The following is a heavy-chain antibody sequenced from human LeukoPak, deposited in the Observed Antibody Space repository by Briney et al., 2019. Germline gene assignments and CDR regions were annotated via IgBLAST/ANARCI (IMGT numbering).Heavy chain of an antibody. CDR1: GGSFSGYY. CDR3: ARAPRTFWSGYFGMDV. V-gene: IGHV4-34*01. CDR2: INHSGST. D-gene: IGHD3-3*01. Sequence: SETLSLTCAVYGGSFSGYYWSWIRQPPGKGLEWIGEINHSGSTNYNPSLKSRVTISVDTPKNQFSLKLSSVTAADTAVYYCARAPRTFWSGYFGMDVWGQGTTVTVSS. J-gene: IGHJ6*02.